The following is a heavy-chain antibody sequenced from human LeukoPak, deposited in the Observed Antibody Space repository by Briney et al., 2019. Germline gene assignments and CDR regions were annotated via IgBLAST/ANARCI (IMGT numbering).Heavy chain of an antibody. V-gene: IGHV6-1*01. J-gene: IGHJ5*02. CDR1: GDSVSSNSAA. Sequence: SQTLSLTCAISGDSVSSNSAAWNWVRQSPSRGLEWLGRTYYRSKWYNDYAVSVKSRITINPDTSKNQFSLQLNSVTPEDTAVYYCARAVGATTKNWFDPWGQGTLVTVSS. CDR2: TYYRSKWYN. D-gene: IGHD1-26*01. CDR3: ARAVGATTKNWFDP.